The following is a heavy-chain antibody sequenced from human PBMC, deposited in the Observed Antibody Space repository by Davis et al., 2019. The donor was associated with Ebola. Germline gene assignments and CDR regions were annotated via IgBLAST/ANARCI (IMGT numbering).Heavy chain of an antibody. V-gene: IGHV4-34*01. CDR2: INHSGST. CDR3: ARHVGFYDFWSGYYDYYYYSMDV. D-gene: IGHD3-3*01. CDR1: GGSFSGYY. Sequence: SETLSLTCAVYGGSFSGYYWSWIRQPPGKGLEWIGEINHSGSTNYNPSLKSRVTISVDTSKNQFSLKLSSVTAADTAVYYCARHVGFYDFWSGYYDYYYYSMDVWGQGTTVTVSS. J-gene: IGHJ6*02.